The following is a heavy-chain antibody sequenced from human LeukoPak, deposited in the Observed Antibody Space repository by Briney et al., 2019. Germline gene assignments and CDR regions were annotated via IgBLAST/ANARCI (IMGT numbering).Heavy chain of an antibody. J-gene: IGHJ6*04. CDR3: ARDRSPGDHDILTGYANWDYYYYGMDV. D-gene: IGHD3-9*01. V-gene: IGHV3-48*03. Sequence: PGGSLRLSCAASGFTFSSYEMNWVRQAPGKGLEWVSYISISGSTIYYADSVKGRFTISRDNAKNSLYLQMNSLRAEDTAVYYCARDRSPGDHDILTGYANWDYYYYGMDVWGKGTTVTVSS. CDR2: ISISGSTI. CDR1: GFTFSSYE.